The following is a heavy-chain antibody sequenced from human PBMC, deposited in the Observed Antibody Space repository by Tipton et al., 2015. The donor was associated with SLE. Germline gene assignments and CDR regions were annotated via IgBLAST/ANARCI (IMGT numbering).Heavy chain of an antibody. D-gene: IGHD1-20*01. Sequence: LRLSCTVSGGSISSYYWSWIRQPAGKGLEWIGHINTSGSTNYNPSLKSRVTISVDTSKNQFSLKLSSVTAADTAVYFCARETRGNWYRRDVFDIWGQGTMVTVSS. CDR3: ARETRGNWYRRDVFDI. CDR1: GGSISSYY. CDR2: INTSGST. J-gene: IGHJ3*02. V-gene: IGHV4-4*07.